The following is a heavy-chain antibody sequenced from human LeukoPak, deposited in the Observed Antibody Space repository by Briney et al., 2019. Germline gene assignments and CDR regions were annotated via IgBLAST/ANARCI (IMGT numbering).Heavy chain of an antibody. J-gene: IGHJ4*02. CDR3: ARDWRGAFAY. V-gene: IGHV3-74*01. CDR1: GFTFSSYW. Sequence: PGGSLRLSCAASGFTFSSYWMHWVRQAPGKGLAWVSRINSDGSSTNYADSVKGRFTISRDNAKNTLYLQMNSLRAEDTAVYYCARDWRGAFAYWGQGTLVTVSS. D-gene: IGHD3-10*01. CDR2: INSDGSST.